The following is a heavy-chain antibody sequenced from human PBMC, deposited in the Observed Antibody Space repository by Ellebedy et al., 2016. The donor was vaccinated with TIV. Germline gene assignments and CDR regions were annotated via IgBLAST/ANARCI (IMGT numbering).Heavy chain of an antibody. CDR2: INHSGNT. CDR1: GGSFSGYY. V-gene: IGHV4-34*01. Sequence: SETLSLTCAVYGGSFSGYYWSWIRQPPGKGLEWIGEINHSGNTNYNPSLKRRVTISVDTSKNQFSLNLNSLTAADTAAYYCARGGTFSHGLWYFDYWGQGTLVTVSS. J-gene: IGHJ4*02. CDR3: ARGGTFSHGLWYFDY. D-gene: IGHD5-18*01.